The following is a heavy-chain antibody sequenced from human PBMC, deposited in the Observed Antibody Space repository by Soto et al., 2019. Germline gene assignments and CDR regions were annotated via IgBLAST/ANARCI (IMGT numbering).Heavy chain of an antibody. CDR1: GYSFCSYW. V-gene: IGHV5-10-1*01. Sequence: PGESLKISCKGSGYSFCSYWISWVRQMPGKGLEWMGRFDPSDSYTNYNPSFQGHVTISADKSISTAYVQWSSLKASDTAIYFCARHPYIGGLDVGGQGTTVTVSS. J-gene: IGHJ6*02. CDR3: ARHPYIGGLDV. CDR2: FDPSDSYT. D-gene: IGHD2-15*01.